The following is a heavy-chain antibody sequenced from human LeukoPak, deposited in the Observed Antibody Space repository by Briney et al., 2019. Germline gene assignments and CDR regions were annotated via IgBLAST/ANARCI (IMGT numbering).Heavy chain of an antibody. D-gene: IGHD6-13*01. CDR1: GFTVSSNS. Sequence: GGSLRLSCAASGFTVSSNSMSWVRQAPGKGLEWVSVIDSGGSTYYADSVKGRFTISRDNAQNSLYLQIDSLRAEDTAIYYCARVGYSSSWHSGSAFDIWGQGTMVTVSS. CDR3: ARVGYSSSWHSGSAFDI. J-gene: IGHJ3*02. CDR2: IDSGGST. V-gene: IGHV3-53*01.